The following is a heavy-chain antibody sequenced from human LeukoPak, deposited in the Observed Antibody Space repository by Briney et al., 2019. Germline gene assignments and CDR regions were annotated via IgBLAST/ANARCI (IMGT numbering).Heavy chain of an antibody. D-gene: IGHD3-22*01. Sequence: GRSLRLSCAASGFTFSSYAMHWVRQAPGKGLEWVAVISYDGSNKYYADSVKGRFTISRDNSKNTLYLQMNSLRAEDTAVYYCARGVVVVITTSPQDFDAFDIWGQGTMVTVSS. J-gene: IGHJ3*02. CDR3: ARGVVVVITTSPQDFDAFDI. V-gene: IGHV3-30-3*01. CDR2: ISYDGSNK. CDR1: GFTFSSYA.